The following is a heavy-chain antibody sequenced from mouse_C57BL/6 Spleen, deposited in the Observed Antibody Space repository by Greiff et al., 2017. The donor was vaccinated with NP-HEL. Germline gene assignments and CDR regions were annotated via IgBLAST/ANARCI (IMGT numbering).Heavy chain of an antibody. CDR2: IDPEDGET. CDR1: GFNIKDYY. Sequence: EVQLQQSGAELVKPGASVKLSCTASGFNIKDYYMHWVKQRTEQGLEWIGRIDPEDGETKYAPKFPGKATITADTSSNTAYLQLSSLTSEDTAVYYCARSPIYDGYYDGYFDVWGTGTTVTVSS. CDR3: ARSPIYDGYYDGYFDV. D-gene: IGHD2-3*01. V-gene: IGHV14-2*01. J-gene: IGHJ1*03.